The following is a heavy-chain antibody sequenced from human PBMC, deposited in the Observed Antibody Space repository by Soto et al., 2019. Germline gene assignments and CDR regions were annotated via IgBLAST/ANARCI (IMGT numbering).Heavy chain of an antibody. V-gene: IGHV1-46*01. CDR1: GYSFTYYY. Sequence: SVKVSCQPSGYSFTYYYIHLVRQAPGQGFEWMGVFNPSTGSTTYAQKFQGRVTITRDTSASTAYMELSSLRSGDTAVYYCARDLPPIDYWGQGTLVTVSS. CDR3: ARDLPPIDY. CDR2: FNPSTGST. J-gene: IGHJ4*02.